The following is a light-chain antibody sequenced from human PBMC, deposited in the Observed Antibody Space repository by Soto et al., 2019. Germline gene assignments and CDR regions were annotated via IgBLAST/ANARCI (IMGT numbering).Light chain of an antibody. V-gene: IGLV2-14*03. J-gene: IGLJ1*01. CDR1: SSGVGSYNY. CDR3: SSLTSSSTLYV. CDR2: DVN. Sequence: QSALTQPASVSGSPGQSITISCTGTSSGVGSYNYVSWYQHHPGKAPKLMIYDVNNRPSGVSNRFSGSKSGNAASLTISGLHTEDEADYYCSSLTSSSTLYVFGTGTKLTVL.